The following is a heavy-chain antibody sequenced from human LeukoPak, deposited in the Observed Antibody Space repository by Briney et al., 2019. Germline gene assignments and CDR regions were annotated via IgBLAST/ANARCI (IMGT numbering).Heavy chain of an antibody. CDR1: GYSISSGYY. CDR2: IYHSGST. Sequence: SETLSLTCTVSGYSISSGYYWGWIRQPPGKGLEWIGSIYHSGSTYYNPSLKSRVTISVDTSKNQFSLKLSSVTAADTAVYYCARVVAGTDNYLDYWGQGTLVTVSS. CDR3: ARVVAGTDNYLDY. V-gene: IGHV4-38-2*02. D-gene: IGHD6-19*01. J-gene: IGHJ4*02.